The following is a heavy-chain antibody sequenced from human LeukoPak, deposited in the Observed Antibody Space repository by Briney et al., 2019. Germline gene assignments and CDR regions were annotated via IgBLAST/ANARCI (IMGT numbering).Heavy chain of an antibody. J-gene: IGHJ4*02. Sequence: SETLSLTCTVSGGSISSSSYYWGWIRQPPGKGLEWIGSIYYSGSTNYNPSLKSRVTISVDTSKNQFSLKLSSVTAADTAVYYCARDYSSGWYGYWGQGTLVTVSS. CDR3: ARDYSSGWYGY. CDR1: GGSISSSSYY. CDR2: IYYSGST. V-gene: IGHV4-39*07. D-gene: IGHD6-19*01.